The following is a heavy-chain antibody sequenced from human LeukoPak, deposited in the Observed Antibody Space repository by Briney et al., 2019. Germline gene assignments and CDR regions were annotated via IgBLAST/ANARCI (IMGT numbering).Heavy chain of an antibody. CDR1: GGSISSSNW. CDR2: IYHSGST. CDR3: ASGGTVYCSGGSCYDY. D-gene: IGHD2-15*01. Sequence: SGTLSLTCAVSGGSISSSNWWSWVRRPPGKGLEWIGEIYHSGSTNYNPSLKSRVTISVDKSKNQFSLKLSSVTAADTAVYYCASGGTVYCSGGSCYDYWGQGTLVTVSS. V-gene: IGHV4-4*02. J-gene: IGHJ4*02.